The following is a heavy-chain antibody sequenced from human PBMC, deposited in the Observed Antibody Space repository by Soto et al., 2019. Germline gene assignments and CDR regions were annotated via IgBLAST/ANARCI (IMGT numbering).Heavy chain of an antibody. Sequence: QITLKESGPPLVNPTETLTLTCSFSGFSLTASAVGVGWIRQPPGKALEWLALIYSDADKRSSPSLKNRVTITKDTSKNHVVLTLTNIDPVDTGTYYCAHSLSNFRFFDYWGQGILVTVSS. J-gene: IGHJ4*02. CDR3: AHSLSNFRFFDY. CDR2: IYSDADK. D-gene: IGHD4-4*01. V-gene: IGHV2-5*02. CDR1: GFSLTASAVG.